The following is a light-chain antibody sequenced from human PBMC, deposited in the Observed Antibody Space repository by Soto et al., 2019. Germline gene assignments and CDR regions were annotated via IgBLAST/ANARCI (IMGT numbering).Light chain of an antibody. CDR2: DTS. CDR1: QSVSSK. Sequence: EIVMTQAPATLSVSPVERADLSCRCSQSVSSKLAWYRQRPGQAPRLVIYDTSTRATGVPARFSGSGSGTEFTLTISSLQSEDFGVYYCQQYNDWFSITFGQGTRLEIK. J-gene: IGKJ5*01. V-gene: IGKV3-15*01. CDR3: QQYNDWFSIT.